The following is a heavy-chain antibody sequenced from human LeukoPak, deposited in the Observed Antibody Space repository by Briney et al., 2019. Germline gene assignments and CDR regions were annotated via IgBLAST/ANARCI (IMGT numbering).Heavy chain of an antibody. CDR3: ARQGSYFDY. J-gene: IGHJ4*02. Sequence: ESLKISCKCSGYSFTSYWMAWVRQMPGEGLEGMGIIYPGDSDNRYSPSFQGQVTISADKSISTAYLQWSSLKASDTAMYYCARQGSYFDYWAQGTLVTVSS. CDR1: GYSFTSYW. CDR2: IYPGDSDN. V-gene: IGHV5-51*01.